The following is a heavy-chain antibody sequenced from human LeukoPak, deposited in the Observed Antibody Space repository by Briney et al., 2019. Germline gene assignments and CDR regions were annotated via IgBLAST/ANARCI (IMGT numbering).Heavy chain of an antibody. CDR1: GGSISSHY. J-gene: IGHJ4*02. CDR3: ATIGELFNY. CDR2: IYYRGCT. D-gene: IGHD3-10*01. V-gene: IGHV4-59*11. Sequence: SETLSLTCTVSGGSISSHYWSWIRQPPGKELEWIGYIYYRGCTNYNPSLKSRVTISVDTSKNRFSLKLSSVTAADTAVYYCATIGELFNYWGQGTLVTVSS.